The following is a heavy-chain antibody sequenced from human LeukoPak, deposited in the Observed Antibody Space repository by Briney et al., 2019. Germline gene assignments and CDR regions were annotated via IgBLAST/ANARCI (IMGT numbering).Heavy chain of an antibody. CDR2: ISYDGSNK. CDR1: GFTFSIYG. J-gene: IGHJ4*02. Sequence: GRSLRLSCAASGFTFSIYGMHWVRQAPGKGLEWVAVISYDGSNKYYADSVKGRFTISRDNSKNTLYLQMNSLRAEDTAVYYCAKPLGYCSGGSCYSRFSWTLNQWGQGTLVTASS. V-gene: IGHV3-30*18. D-gene: IGHD2-15*01. CDR3: AKPLGYCSGGSCYSRFSWTLNQ.